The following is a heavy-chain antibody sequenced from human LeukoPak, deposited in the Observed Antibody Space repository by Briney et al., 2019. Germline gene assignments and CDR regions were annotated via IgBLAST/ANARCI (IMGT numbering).Heavy chain of an antibody. V-gene: IGHV4-30-4*01. CDR2: IDYSGIT. Sequence: SQTLSLTCTVSGGSISSADCYWSWIRQPPGKGLEWLGCIDYSGITQYNPSLKSRVTISVDTSKQQFSLKLSSVTAADTAVYYCARDLELERNRWNYFESWGQGTLVTVSS. J-gene: IGHJ4*02. CDR3: ARDLELERNRWNYFES. D-gene: IGHD1-1*01. CDR1: GGSISSADCY.